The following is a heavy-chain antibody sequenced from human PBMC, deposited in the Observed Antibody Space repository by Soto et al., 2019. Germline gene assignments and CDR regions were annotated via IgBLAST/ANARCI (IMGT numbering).Heavy chain of an antibody. D-gene: IGHD5-12*01. CDR2: INAGNGNT. Sequence: ASVKVSCKASGYTFTSYAMHWVRQAPGQRLGWMGWINAGNGNTKYSQKFQGRVTITRDTSASTAYMELSSLRSEDTAVYYCARDEDIVATTPPTYGMDVWGQGTTVTVSS. V-gene: IGHV1-3*01. J-gene: IGHJ6*02. CDR1: GYTFTSYA. CDR3: ARDEDIVATTPPTYGMDV.